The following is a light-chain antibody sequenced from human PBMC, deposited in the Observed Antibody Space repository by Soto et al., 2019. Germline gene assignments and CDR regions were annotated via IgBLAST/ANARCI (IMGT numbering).Light chain of an antibody. V-gene: IGKV1-17*01. J-gene: IGKJ5*01. CDR3: QQANSFPYT. Sequence: DIQLTQSPYSLCAYVGERVPLTCLARQGIGTDLGWYRQKPGRAPERLIYSTSSLQSGVPSRFSGSGSGTEFSLTITSLQPEDFATYYCQQANSFPYTFGQGTRLEI. CDR2: STS. CDR1: QGIGTD.